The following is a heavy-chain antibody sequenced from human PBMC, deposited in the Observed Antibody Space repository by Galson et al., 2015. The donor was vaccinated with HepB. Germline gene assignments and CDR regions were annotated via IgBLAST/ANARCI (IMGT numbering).Heavy chain of an antibody. CDR2: IIPILGIA. D-gene: IGHD2-2*01. CDR3: ARRPGECSSTSCYLRGGDYYYYYMDV. V-gene: IGHV1-69*10. CDR1: GGTFSSYA. J-gene: IGHJ6*03. Sequence: SCKASGGTFSSYAISWVRQAPGQGLEWMGGIIPILGIANYAQKFQGRVTITADKSTSTAYMELSSLRSEDTAVYYCARRPGECSSTSCYLRGGDYYYYYMDVWGKGTTVTVSS.